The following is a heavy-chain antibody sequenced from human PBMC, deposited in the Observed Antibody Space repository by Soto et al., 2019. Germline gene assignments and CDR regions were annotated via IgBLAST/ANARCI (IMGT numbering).Heavy chain of an antibody. CDR1: GGSFSGYY. J-gene: IGHJ4*02. CDR2: INHSGST. V-gene: IGHV4-34*01. D-gene: IGHD1-26*01. CDR3: ARATSGGSYYQWQRLYYFDY. Sequence: SETLSLTCAVYGGSFSGYYWSWIRQPPGKGLEWIGEINHSGSTNYNPSLKSRVTTSVDTSKNQFSLKLSSVTAADTAVYYCARATSGGSYYQWQRLYYFDYWGQGTLVTVSS.